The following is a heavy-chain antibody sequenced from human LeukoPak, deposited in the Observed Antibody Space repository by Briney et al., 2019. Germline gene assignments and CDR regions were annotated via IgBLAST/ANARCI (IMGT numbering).Heavy chain of an antibody. J-gene: IGHJ4*02. D-gene: IGHD3-10*01. V-gene: IGHV3-48*03. Sequence: PGGSLRLSCAASGFTFSSYEMNWVRQAPGKGLEWVSYISSSGSTIYYADSVKGRFTISRDNAKNSLYLQMNSLRAEDTAVYYCARVSHYYGSGSYIPYWGQGTLVTVSS. CDR3: ARVSHYYGSGSYIPY. CDR2: ISSSGSTI. CDR1: GFTFSSYE.